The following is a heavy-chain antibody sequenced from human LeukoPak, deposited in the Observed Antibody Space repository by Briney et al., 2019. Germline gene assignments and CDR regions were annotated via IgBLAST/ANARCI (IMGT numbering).Heavy chain of an antibody. V-gene: IGHV4-39*07. J-gene: IGHJ4*02. CDR2: IYYSGST. Sequence: SETLSLTCTVSGGSISSSSYYWGWIRQPPGKGLEWIGSIYYSGSTYYNPSLKSRVTISVDTSKNQFSLKLSSVTAADTAVYYCARDRYYYDSSGYYYDYWGQGTLVTVSS. CDR1: GGSISSSSYY. CDR3: ARDRYYYDSSGYYYDY. D-gene: IGHD3-22*01.